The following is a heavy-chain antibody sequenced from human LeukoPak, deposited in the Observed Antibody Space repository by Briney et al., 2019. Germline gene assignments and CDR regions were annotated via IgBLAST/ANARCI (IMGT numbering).Heavy chain of an antibody. J-gene: IGHJ3*02. D-gene: IGHD3-9*01. CDR3: ARWGYFDGPYAFDI. CDR2: INSDGSST. V-gene: IGHV3-74*01. CDR1: GFTFSSYW. Sequence: GGSLRLSCAASGFTFSSYWMHWVRQAPGKGLVWVSRINSDGSSTSYADSVKGRFTISRDNAKNTPYLQMNSLRAEDTAVYYCARWGYFDGPYAFDIWGQGTMVTVSS.